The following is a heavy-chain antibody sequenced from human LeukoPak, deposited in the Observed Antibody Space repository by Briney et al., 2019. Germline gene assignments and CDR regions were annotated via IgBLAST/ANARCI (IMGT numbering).Heavy chain of an antibody. Sequence: GGSLRLSCAASGFTFSSYSMNWVRQAPGKGLEWISYISGSGSVSYYEDSVKGRFTISRDNAKNSLYLQMDSLRDEDTALYYCARDGGFGFLAAFDIWGQGTMVTVSS. CDR2: ISGSGSVS. J-gene: IGHJ3*02. CDR3: ARDGGFGFLAAFDI. D-gene: IGHD3-10*01. CDR1: GFTFSSYS. V-gene: IGHV3-48*02.